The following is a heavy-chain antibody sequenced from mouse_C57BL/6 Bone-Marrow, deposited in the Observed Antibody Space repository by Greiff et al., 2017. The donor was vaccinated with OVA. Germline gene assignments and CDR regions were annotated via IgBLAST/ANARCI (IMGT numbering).Heavy chain of an antibody. CDR3: ARDYYGSSPDYYAMDY. V-gene: IGHV1-69*01. CDR2: IDPSDSYT. D-gene: IGHD1-1*01. Sequence: VQLQQPGAELVMPGASVKLSCKASGYTFTSYWMHWVKQRPGQGLEWIGEIDPSDSYTNYNQKFKGKSTLTVDKSSITAYMQLSSLTSEDSAVYYCARDYYGSSPDYYAMDYWGQGTSVTVSS. J-gene: IGHJ4*01. CDR1: GYTFTSYW.